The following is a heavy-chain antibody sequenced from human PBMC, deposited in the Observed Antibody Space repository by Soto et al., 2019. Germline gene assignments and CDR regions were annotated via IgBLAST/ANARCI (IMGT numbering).Heavy chain of an antibody. J-gene: IGHJ4*02. V-gene: IGHV1-69*13. CDR3: AKSAPMDAGDKYYYDF. D-gene: IGHD4-17*01. Sequence: SVKVSGKASGGTFSTFGISWVRQAPGQGLEWMGGIIPFFGTARYSQKFEDRITITADESTNTVYMDLRSLTSEDTAIYYCAKSAPMDAGDKYYYDFWGQGALVTVSS. CDR1: GGTFSTFG. CDR2: IIPFFGTA.